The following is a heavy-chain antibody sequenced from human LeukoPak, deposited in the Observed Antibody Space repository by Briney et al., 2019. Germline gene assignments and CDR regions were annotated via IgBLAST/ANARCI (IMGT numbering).Heavy chain of an antibody. V-gene: IGHV3-48*04. J-gene: IGHJ4*02. CDR1: GFTFSSYW. CDR3: ARGQQSTAAAKRWFDY. D-gene: IGHD6-13*01. CDR2: ISSSGSTI. Sequence: GGSLRLSCAASGFTFSSYWMSWVRQAPGKGLEWVSYISSSGSTIYYADSVKGRFTISRDNAKNSLYLQMNSLRAEDTAVYYCARGQQSTAAAKRWFDYWGQGTLVTVSS.